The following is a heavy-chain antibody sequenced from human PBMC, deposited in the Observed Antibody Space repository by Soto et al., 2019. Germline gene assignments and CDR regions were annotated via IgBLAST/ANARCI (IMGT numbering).Heavy chain of an antibody. D-gene: IGHD1-7*01. Sequence: QVQLVESGGGVVQPGRSLRLSCAASGFTFSSYAMHWVRQAPGKGLEWVAVISYDGSNKYYADSVKGRFTISRDNSKNTLYLQMNSLRAEDTAVYYCARDHGAYNWNYVWVHGMDVWGQGTTVTVSS. J-gene: IGHJ6*02. V-gene: IGHV3-30-3*01. CDR2: ISYDGSNK. CDR1: GFTFSSYA. CDR3: ARDHGAYNWNYVWVHGMDV.